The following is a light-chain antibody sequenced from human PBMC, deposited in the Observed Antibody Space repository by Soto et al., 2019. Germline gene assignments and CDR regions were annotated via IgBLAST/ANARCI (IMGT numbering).Light chain of an antibody. CDR3: SSFTNSGTWV. CDR2: EVN. V-gene: IGLV2-14*03. CDR1: SSDVGAYNH. Sequence: QAVVTQPASVSGSPGQSITISCTGTSSDVGAYNHVSWYQQHPGKVPKVVIYEVNNRPSGVSNRFSASKSGNTASLTISGLQAEDEATYYCSSFTNSGTWVFGGGTKVTVL. J-gene: IGLJ3*02.